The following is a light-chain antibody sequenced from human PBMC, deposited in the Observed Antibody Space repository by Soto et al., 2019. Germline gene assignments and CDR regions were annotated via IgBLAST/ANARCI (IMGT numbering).Light chain of an antibody. CDR3: QQSLSTPLT. CDR1: QSISGY. Sequence: DIQMTQSPSSLSASVGDRVTITCRASQSISGYLNWYQQKPGKAPRLLIYAASSLQSGVPSRFSGGGSETDFSLTISSLQPEDFATYYCQQSLSTPLTFCQGTQVEIK. J-gene: IGKJ1*01. CDR2: AAS. V-gene: IGKV1-39*01.